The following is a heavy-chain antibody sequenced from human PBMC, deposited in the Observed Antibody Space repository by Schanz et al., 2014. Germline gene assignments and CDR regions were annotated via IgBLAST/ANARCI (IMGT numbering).Heavy chain of an antibody. V-gene: IGHV3-30*04. CDR2: TSYDGSQK. J-gene: IGHJ3*01. D-gene: IGHD3-9*01. CDR3: ARDDKRYFDWLSTFDL. Sequence: VQLVESGGGLVKPGGSLRLSCAASGFTFNGHAMHWVRQAPGKGLEWVAVTSYDGSQKYYTDSVKGRFTVSRDNSKNTLYLQLNSLRAEDTAVYYCARDDKRYFDWLSTFDLWGQGTMVAVSS. CDR1: GFTFNGHA.